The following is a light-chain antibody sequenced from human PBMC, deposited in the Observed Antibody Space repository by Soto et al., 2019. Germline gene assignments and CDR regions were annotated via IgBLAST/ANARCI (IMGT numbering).Light chain of an antibody. Sequence: AIQMTQSPSSLSASVGDRITITCRASQAIRHELGWYQQKPGKAPKVLLYGASNLQSGAPSRFSGSGSGTDFPLTIRRLQPEDSATYYCLPEHNYPRTFGQGTKGEIK. CDR2: GAS. V-gene: IGKV1-6*01. CDR3: LPEHNYPRT. J-gene: IGKJ1*01. CDR1: QAIRHE.